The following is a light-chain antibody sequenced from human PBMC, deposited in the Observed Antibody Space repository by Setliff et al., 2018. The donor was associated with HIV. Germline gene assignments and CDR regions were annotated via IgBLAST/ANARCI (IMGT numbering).Light chain of an antibody. J-gene: IGLJ2*01. V-gene: IGLV2-14*03. CDR3: SSYIRCTTPWL. CDR2: DVN. Sequence: QSALAQPASVSGSPGQSITISCTGTNSDIGGYNYVSWYQQHPGKAPKLIIYDVNLRPSGVSNRFSGSKSGNTASLTISGLRAEDEGDYYCSSYIRCTTPWLFGGGTKVTVL. CDR1: NSDIGGYNY.